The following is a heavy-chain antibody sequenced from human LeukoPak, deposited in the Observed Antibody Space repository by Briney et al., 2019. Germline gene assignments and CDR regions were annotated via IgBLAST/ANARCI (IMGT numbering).Heavy chain of an antibody. CDR1: GGSISSYY. D-gene: IGHD3-22*01. CDR2: IYYSGST. J-gene: IGHJ5*02. V-gene: IGHV4-59*01. CDR3: AGLGGYYDSSGYP. Sequence: SETLSLTCTVSGGSISSYYWSWIRQPPGKGLERIGYIYYSGSTNYNPSLKSRVTISVDTSKNQFSLKLSSVTAADTAVYYCAGLGGYYDSSGYPWGQGTLVTVSS.